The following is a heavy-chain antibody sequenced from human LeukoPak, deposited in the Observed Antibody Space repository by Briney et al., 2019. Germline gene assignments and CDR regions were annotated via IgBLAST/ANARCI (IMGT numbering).Heavy chain of an antibody. D-gene: IGHD4-23*01. Sequence: SETLSLTCTVSGYSISSGFYWGWIRQPPGKGLGCIGINYHSGSTYYNPSLKRRATTSVTTSNNQFSLNLSLVSAADAAIYYWARAVGTSRNFFDYWGQGTLVTVSS. J-gene: IGHJ4*02. CDR1: GYSISSGFY. V-gene: IGHV4-38-2*02. CDR3: ARAVGTSRNFFDY. CDR2: NYHSGST.